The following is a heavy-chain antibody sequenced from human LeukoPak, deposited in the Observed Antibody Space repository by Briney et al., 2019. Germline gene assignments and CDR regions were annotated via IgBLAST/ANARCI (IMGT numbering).Heavy chain of an antibody. Sequence: ASVKVSRKASGYTFTGYYMHWVRQAPGQGLEWMGWINPNSGGTNYAQKFQGRVTMTRDTSISTAYMELSRLRSDDTAVYYCATVYSSSWYGPSNWGQGTLVTVSS. J-gene: IGHJ4*02. CDR1: GYTFTGYY. CDR2: INPNSGGT. CDR3: ATVYSSSWYGPSN. V-gene: IGHV1-2*02. D-gene: IGHD6-13*01.